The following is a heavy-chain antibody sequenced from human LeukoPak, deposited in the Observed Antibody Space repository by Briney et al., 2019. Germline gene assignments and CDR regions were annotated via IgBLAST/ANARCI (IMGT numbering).Heavy chain of an antibody. Sequence: PSETLSLTCTVSGGSISSYYWSWIRQPPGKGPEWIGYIYYSGSTNYNPSLKSRVTISVDTSKNQFSLKLSSVTAADTAVYYCAREDPTSVSFDIWGQGTMVTVSS. J-gene: IGHJ3*02. CDR3: AREDPTSVSFDI. CDR2: IYYSGST. V-gene: IGHV4-59*01. CDR1: GGSISSYY.